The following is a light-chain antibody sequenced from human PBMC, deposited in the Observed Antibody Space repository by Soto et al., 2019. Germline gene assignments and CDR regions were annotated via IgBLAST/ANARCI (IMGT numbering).Light chain of an antibody. Sequence: EIELTQSPATLSSSLGERATLTCRASQSVSSYLAWSQQKPGQAPSLLIYDASNRATGVPARFSGSGSGTDFTPTISSLEPEDFSVNYCHQRHKWYFTFGPGTKVDVK. J-gene: IGKJ3*01. CDR1: QSVSSY. CDR2: DAS. CDR3: HQRHKWYFT. V-gene: IGKV3-11*01.